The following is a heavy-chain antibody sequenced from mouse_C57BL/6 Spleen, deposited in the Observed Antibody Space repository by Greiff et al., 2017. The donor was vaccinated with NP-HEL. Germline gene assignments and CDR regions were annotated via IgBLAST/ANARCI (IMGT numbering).Heavy chain of an antibody. V-gene: IGHV1-52*01. CDR2: IDPSDSET. Sequence: QVQLQQPGAELVRPGSSVKLSCKASGYTFTSYWMHWVKQRPIQGLEWIGNIDPSDSETHYNQKFKDKATLTVDKSSSTAYMQLSSLTSEDSAVYNRARDEKGRSWFAYWGQGTLVTVSA. CDR1: GYTFTSYW. CDR3: ARDEKGRSWFAY. J-gene: IGHJ3*01.